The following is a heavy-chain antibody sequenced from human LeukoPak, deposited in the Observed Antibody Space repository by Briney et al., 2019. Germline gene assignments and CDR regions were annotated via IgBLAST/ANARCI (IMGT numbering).Heavy chain of an antibody. J-gene: IGHJ4*02. CDR3: ARRSPVYYDILTGPIDY. D-gene: IGHD3-9*01. V-gene: IGHV3-30-3*01. Sequence: GGSLRLSCAASGFTFSSYAMHWVRQAPGKGLEWVAVISYDGSNKYYADSVKGRFTISRDNSKNTLYLQMNSLRAEDTAVHYCARRSPVYYDILTGPIDYWGQGTLVTVSS. CDR2: ISYDGSNK. CDR1: GFTFSSYA.